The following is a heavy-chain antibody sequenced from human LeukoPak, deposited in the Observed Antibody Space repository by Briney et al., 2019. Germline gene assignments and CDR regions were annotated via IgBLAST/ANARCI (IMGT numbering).Heavy chain of an antibody. J-gene: IGHJ4*02. CDR3: AKGSSSGWSGDYFDY. D-gene: IGHD6-19*01. Sequence: GGSLRLSCAASGFTFSSYAMSWVRQAPGKGLEWVSAISGSGGSTYYADSVKGRFTISRDNSKDTLSLQMSSLRVEDTAVYYCAKGSSSGWSGDYFDYWGQGTLVTVSS. CDR1: GFTFSSYA. V-gene: IGHV3-23*01. CDR2: ISGSGGST.